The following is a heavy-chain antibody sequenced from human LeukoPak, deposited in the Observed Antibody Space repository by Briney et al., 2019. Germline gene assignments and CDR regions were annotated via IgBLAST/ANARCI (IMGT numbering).Heavy chain of an antibody. Sequence: GGSLRLSCAASGFTFSSYAMSWVRQAPGKGPEWVSGISGSGGSTYYADSVKGRFTISRDNSKNTLFLQMNSLRAEDTAVYYCAKGRYNNSWYSDYWGQGTLVTVSS. D-gene: IGHD6-13*01. CDR3: AKGRYNNSWYSDY. CDR2: ISGSGGST. J-gene: IGHJ4*02. CDR1: GFTFSSYA. V-gene: IGHV3-23*01.